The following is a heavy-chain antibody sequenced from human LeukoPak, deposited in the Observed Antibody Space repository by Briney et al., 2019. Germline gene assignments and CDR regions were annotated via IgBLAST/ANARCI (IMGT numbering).Heavy chain of an antibody. V-gene: IGHV1-69*13. J-gene: IGHJ4*02. Sequence: ASVKVSCKASGYTFTSYAMNWVRQAPGQGLEWMGGIIPIFGTANYAQKFQGRVTITADESTSTAYMELSSLRSEDTAVYYCARGALRYFDWSFDYWGQGTLVTVSS. D-gene: IGHD3-9*01. CDR1: GYTFTSYA. CDR2: IIPIFGTA. CDR3: ARGALRYFDWSFDY.